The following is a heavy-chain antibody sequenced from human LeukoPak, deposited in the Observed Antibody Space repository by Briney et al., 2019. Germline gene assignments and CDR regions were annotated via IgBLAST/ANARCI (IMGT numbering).Heavy chain of an antibody. D-gene: IGHD3-22*01. Sequence: PSQTLSLTCTVSGGSISSGGYYWSWIRQHPGKDLEWIGYIYYSGSTYYNPSLKSRVTISVDTSKNQFSLKLSSVTASDTAVYYCAREGTRSDSSGYRTFDYWGQGTLVTVSS. V-gene: IGHV4-31*03. J-gene: IGHJ4*02. CDR1: GGSISSGGYY. CDR3: AREGTRSDSSGYRTFDY. CDR2: IYYSGST.